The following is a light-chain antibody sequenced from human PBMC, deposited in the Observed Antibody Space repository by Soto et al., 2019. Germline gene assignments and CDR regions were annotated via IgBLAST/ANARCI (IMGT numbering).Light chain of an antibody. CDR1: KSDIGVYDF. CDR3: KSYAGSNTYV. CDR2: EVV. V-gene: IGLV2-8*01. Sequence: SALAHPPSASGSPGQSVTISCTGTKSDIGVYDFVSWYQHHPGKAPRLIIYEVVQRPSGVPDRFSGSKSGNTASLTVSGLQAADEADSFCKSYAGSNTYVFGSGTKVTVL. J-gene: IGLJ1*01.